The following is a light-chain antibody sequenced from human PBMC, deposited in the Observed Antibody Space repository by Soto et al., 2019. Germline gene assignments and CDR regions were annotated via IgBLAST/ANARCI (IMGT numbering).Light chain of an antibody. V-gene: IGKV3-20*01. CDR2: AAS. J-gene: IGKJ1*01. Sequence: EIVLTQSPGTLSLSPGERAXXXXXXSQSVRNNYLAWYQQRPGQAPRLLIYAASSRATGIPDRFSGSGSGTDFTLTISRLEPEDFAVYYCQQYGTSPRTFGQGTKVDIK. CDR3: QQYGTSPRT. CDR1: QSVRNNY.